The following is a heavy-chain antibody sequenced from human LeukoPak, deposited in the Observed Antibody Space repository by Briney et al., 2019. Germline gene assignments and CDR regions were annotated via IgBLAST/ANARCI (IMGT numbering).Heavy chain of an antibody. V-gene: IGHV4-39*01. D-gene: IGHD6-19*01. Sequence: PSETLSLTCTVSGGSISSSGYYWGWIRQPPGKGLEWIGSIYYSGSTYYNPSLKSRVTISVDTSKNQFSLKLSSVTAADTAVYYCARLDQWLVTYYFDYWGQGTLVTVSS. CDR3: ARLDQWLVTYYFDY. CDR1: GGSISSSGYY. J-gene: IGHJ4*02. CDR2: IYYSGST.